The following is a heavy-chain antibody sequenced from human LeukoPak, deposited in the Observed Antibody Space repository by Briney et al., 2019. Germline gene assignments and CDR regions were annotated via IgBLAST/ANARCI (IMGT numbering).Heavy chain of an antibody. Sequence: SETLSLTCVVYGGSVSRYYWSWVRQRQGKGLEWIGEIKHDGDTNVNPSLKSRVTMSRDTSKNQFSLKLDSVTAADRAMYYCAIPSIAPYWGQGVLVTVSS. CDR1: GGSVSRYY. V-gene: IGHV4-34*01. D-gene: IGHD6-6*01. CDR3: AIPSIAPY. J-gene: IGHJ4*02. CDR2: IKHDGDT.